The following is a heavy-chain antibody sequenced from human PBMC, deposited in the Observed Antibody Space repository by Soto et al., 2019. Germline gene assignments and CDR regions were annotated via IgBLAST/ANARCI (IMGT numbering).Heavy chain of an antibody. D-gene: IGHD3-10*01. CDR1: GTSIRGYY. J-gene: IGHJ4*02. V-gene: IGHV4-59*01. Sequence: PSETLSLTCSVSGTSIRGYYWTWIRQPPGKGLEWIGYIYYTGTTKYNPSLKSRVTISVDTSKNQFSLRLNSVTAADTAVYYCAREVSSFGSIHFDSCGQGDLVTVSS. CDR3: AREVSSFGSIHFDS. CDR2: IYYTGTT.